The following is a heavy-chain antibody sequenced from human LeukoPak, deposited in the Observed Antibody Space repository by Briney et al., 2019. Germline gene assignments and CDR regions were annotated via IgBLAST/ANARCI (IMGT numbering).Heavy chain of an antibody. J-gene: IGHJ4*01. V-gene: IGHV3-23*01. CDR1: GFTFSNSA. D-gene: IGHD6-19*01. CDR3: AKGIYSSGWSYFDY. Sequence: GGSLRLFCAASGFTFSNSAMSWVRQAPGKGLEWVSTLSGSGITTYYADSVKGRFTISRDNSKNTLYLQMNSLRAEDTAVYYCAKGIYSSGWSYFDYWGHGTLVTVSS. CDR2: LSGSGITT.